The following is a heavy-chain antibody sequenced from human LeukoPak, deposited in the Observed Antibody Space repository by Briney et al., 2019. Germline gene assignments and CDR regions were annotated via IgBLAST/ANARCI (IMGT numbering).Heavy chain of an antibody. Sequence: PGRSLRLSCAASGFTFSTYAMHWVRQAPGKGLVWVAVISYDGSNKYYADSVKGRFTISRDNSKNTLYLQMNSLRPEDTAAYYCARDLGLTPGYGMDVWGQGTTVTVSS. J-gene: IGHJ6*02. CDR2: ISYDGSNK. CDR1: GFTFSTYA. V-gene: IGHV3-30*04. CDR3: ARDLGLTPGYGMDV.